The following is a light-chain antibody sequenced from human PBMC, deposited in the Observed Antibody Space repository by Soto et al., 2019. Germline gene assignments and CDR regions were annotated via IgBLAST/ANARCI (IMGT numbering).Light chain of an antibody. J-gene: IGKJ1*01. V-gene: IGKV1-5*03. CDR1: QTISSW. CDR3: QLYNSYSEA. CDR2: RAS. Sequence: IQMTKSPSTLSGSVGYRVTITCRASQTISSWLAWYQQKPGKAAKLLIYRASTLKSGVPSRFSGSGSGTEFTLTISSLQPDDFATYYFQLYNSYSEAFGQGTKV.